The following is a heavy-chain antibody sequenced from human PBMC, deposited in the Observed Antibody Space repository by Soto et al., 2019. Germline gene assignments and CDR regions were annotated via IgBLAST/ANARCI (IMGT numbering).Heavy chain of an antibody. Sequence: QVQLVESGGGVVQPGRSLRLSCAASGFTFSSYGMNWVRQAPGKGLEWVAVISYDGSNKYYADSVKGRFTISRDNSKNTLYLQMNSLRAEDTAVYYCAKNRGWFDYWGQGTLVTVAS. CDR3: AKNRGWFDY. V-gene: IGHV3-30*18. CDR2: ISYDGSNK. CDR1: GFTFSSYG. J-gene: IGHJ4*02. D-gene: IGHD6-19*01.